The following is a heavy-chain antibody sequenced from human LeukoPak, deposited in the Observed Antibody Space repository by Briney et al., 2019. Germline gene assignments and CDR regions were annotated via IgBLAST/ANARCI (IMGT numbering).Heavy chain of an antibody. CDR2: ISHSGST. Sequence: SETLSLTCAVYGGSFSGYYWSWIRQPPGKGLEWIGEISHSGSTNYNPSLKSRVTISVDTSKNQFSLKLSSVTAADTAVYYCARGRVTMVRGPITDWGQGTLVTVSS. V-gene: IGHV4-34*01. CDR1: GGSFSGYY. CDR3: ARGRVTMVRGPITD. J-gene: IGHJ4*02. D-gene: IGHD3-10*01.